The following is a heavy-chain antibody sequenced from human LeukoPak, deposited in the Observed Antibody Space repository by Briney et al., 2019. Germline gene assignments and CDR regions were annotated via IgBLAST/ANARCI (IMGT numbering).Heavy chain of an antibody. CDR1: GYIFTNYC. Sequence: GESLKISCKDSGYIFTNYCIGWVRQMPGKGLELMGIIYPGDSDTRYSPSFQSQVTISADKSINTAYLQWSSLKASDTAMYYCVRRGAHIAADGTDYWGQGTLVTVSS. D-gene: IGHD6-13*01. J-gene: IGHJ4*02. CDR3: VRRGAHIAADGTDY. CDR2: IYPGDSDT. V-gene: IGHV5-51*01.